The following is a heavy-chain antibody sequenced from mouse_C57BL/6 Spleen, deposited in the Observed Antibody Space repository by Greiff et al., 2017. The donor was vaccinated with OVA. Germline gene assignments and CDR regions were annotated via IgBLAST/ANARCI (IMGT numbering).Heavy chain of an antibody. CDR3: ARRMGDGYDWYYAMDY. J-gene: IGHJ4*01. CDR1: GYTFTTYP. V-gene: IGHV1-47*01. Sequence: QVQLKQSGAELVKPGASVKMSCKASGYTFTTYPIEWMKQNHGKSLEWIGNFHPYNDDTKYNEKFKGKATLTVEKSSSTVYLELSRLTSDDSAVYYCARRMGDGYDWYYAMDYWGQGTSVTVSS. D-gene: IGHD2-2*01. CDR2: FHPYNDDT.